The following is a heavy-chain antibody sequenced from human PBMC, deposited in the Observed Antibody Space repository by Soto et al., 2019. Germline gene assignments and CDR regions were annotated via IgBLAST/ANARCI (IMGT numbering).Heavy chain of an antibody. CDR3: TRHLRFGELTNYYYMDV. D-gene: IGHD3-10*01. J-gene: IGHJ6*03. CDR2: IRSKANSYAT. CDR1: GFAFSGSA. V-gene: IGHV3-73*01. Sequence: GGALRLSCAASGFAFSGSAMHWVRQASGKGLEWVGRIRSKANSYATAYAASVKGRFTISRDDSKNTAYLQMNSLKTEDTAVYYCTRHLRFGELTNYYYMDVWGKGTTVTVSS.